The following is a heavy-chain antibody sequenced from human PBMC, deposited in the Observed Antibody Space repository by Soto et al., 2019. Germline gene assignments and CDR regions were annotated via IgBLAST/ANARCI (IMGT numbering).Heavy chain of an antibody. J-gene: IGHJ5*02. CDR3: AQDMAPQVRGWFDP. CDR2: ISGSGGST. Sequence: EVQLLESGGGLVQPGGSLRLSCAASGFTFSSYAMSWVRQAPGKGLEWVSAISGSGGSTYYADSVKGRFTISRDNSQNTLYLQMNSLRAEDTAVYYCAQDMAPQVRGWFDPWGQGTLVTVSS. D-gene: IGHD1-1*01. V-gene: IGHV3-23*01. CDR1: GFTFSSYA.